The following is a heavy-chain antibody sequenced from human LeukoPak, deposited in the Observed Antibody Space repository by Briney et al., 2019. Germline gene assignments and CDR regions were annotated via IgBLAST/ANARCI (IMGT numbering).Heavy chain of an antibody. J-gene: IGHJ5*02. CDR1: GGSISSGGYS. CDR2: IYHSGST. Sequence: SQTLSLTCAVSGGSISSGGYSWSWIRQPPGKGLEWIGYIYHSGSTYYNPSLKSRVTISVDRSKNQFSLKLSSVTAADTAVYYCAREVVPAAILGGKWFDPWGQGTLVTVSS. CDR3: AREVVPAAILGGKWFDP. D-gene: IGHD2-2*02. V-gene: IGHV4-30-2*01.